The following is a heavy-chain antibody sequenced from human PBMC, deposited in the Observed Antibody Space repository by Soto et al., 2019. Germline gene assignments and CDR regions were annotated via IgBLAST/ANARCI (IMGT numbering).Heavy chain of an antibody. D-gene: IGHD2-2*02. CDR1: GASINKDY. Sequence: PSETLSLTCSVSGASINKDYWTWIRQPPGKGLEWMGYISNNGSTDYNPSLKSRLTLSLDTSKNQFSLKLSSMTAADTAMYYCARLDTLTLTFDYWGQGTLVTVSS. V-gene: IGHV4-59*12. CDR3: ARLDTLTLTFDY. J-gene: IGHJ4*02. CDR2: ISNNGST.